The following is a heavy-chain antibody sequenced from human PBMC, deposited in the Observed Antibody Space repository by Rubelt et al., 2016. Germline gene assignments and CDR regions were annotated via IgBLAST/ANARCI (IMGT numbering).Heavy chain of an antibody. V-gene: IGHV4-59*08. CDR1: GGSISTYY. CDR2: IYYSGST. J-gene: IGHJ3*02. Sequence: QVQLQESGPGLVKPSETLSLTCTVSGGSISTYYWSWIRQPPGKGLEWIGYIYYSGSTNYSPSLKSRVTISVDTSRNQFSLTLSSVTAADTAVYYCARHGAGSSPVKIWGQGTMVTVSS. CDR3: ARHGAGSSPVKI. D-gene: IGHD3-10*01.